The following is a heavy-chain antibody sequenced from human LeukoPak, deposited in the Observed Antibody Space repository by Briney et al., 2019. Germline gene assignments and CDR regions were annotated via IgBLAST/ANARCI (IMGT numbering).Heavy chain of an antibody. J-gene: IGHJ4*02. CDR3: AKYPSVLIVAATYFDY. CDR2: ISGGGGST. Sequence: QPGGSLRLSCAASGFTFTSYAMSWVRQAPGKGLEWVSAISGGGGSTYYADSVKGRFTISRDNSKNTLYLQMNSLRAEDTAVYYCAKYPSVLIVAATYFDYWGQGTLVTVSS. D-gene: IGHD1-26*01. V-gene: IGHV3-23*01. CDR1: GFTFTSYA.